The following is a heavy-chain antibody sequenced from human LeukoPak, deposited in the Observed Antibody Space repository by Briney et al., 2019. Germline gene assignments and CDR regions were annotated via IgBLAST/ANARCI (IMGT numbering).Heavy chain of an antibody. Sequence: GGSLRLSCAASGFTFRTYWMAWVRQAPGKGLEWVAVISYDGSNKYYADSVKGRFTISRDNSKNTLYLQMNSLRAEDTAVYYCARDPRFPVQAQDYWGQGTLVTVSS. D-gene: IGHD3-3*01. V-gene: IGHV3-30*03. CDR3: ARDPRFPVQAQDY. CDR1: GFTFRTYW. CDR2: ISYDGSNK. J-gene: IGHJ4*02.